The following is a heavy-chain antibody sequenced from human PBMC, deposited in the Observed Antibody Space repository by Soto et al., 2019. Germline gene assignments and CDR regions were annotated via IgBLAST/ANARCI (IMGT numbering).Heavy chain of an antibody. J-gene: IGHJ3*02. V-gene: IGHV4-59*08. CDR2: IYYSGST. CDR3: ARRTYDFWSGYHSDAFDI. Sequence: PSETLSLTCTVSGGSISSYYWSWIRQPPGKGLEWIGYIYYSGSTNYNPSLKSRVTISVDTSKNQFSLKLSSVTAADTAVYYCARRTYDFWSGYHSDAFDIWGQGTMVTVSS. D-gene: IGHD3-3*01. CDR1: GGSISSYY.